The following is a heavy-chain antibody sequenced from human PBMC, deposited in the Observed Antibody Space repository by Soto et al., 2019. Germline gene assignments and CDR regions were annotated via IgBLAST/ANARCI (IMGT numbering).Heavy chain of an antibody. V-gene: IGHV1-18*04. CDR1: GYTFSGYS. CDR3: ARDAPPPELRFLEWHNYDYNGMDV. J-gene: IGHJ6*02. D-gene: IGHD3-3*01. CDR2: ISGYNGNT. Sequence: QVVLEQSGGEVKKPGASVKVSCKASGYTFSGYSITWVRQAPGQGLEWMGRISGYNGNTNYARTLRGRLTLTTDTSTSTAYMELRSLTSDDTAVYYCARDAPPPELRFLEWHNYDYNGMDVWGQGTTVTVSS.